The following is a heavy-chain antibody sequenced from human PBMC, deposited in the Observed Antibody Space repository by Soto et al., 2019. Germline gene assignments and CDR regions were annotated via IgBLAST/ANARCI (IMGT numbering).Heavy chain of an antibody. J-gene: IGHJ3*02. D-gene: IGHD2-15*01. Sequence: QVQLQESGPGLVKPSETLSLTCTVSGGSVSSGSYYWSWIRQPPGKGLEWIGYIYYSGSTNYNPPRKSRVTISVDTSKNQFSLKLSSVTAADTAVYYCASRYCSGGSCYSRAFDIWGQGTMVTVSS. CDR2: IYYSGST. V-gene: IGHV4-61*01. CDR1: GGSVSSGSYY. CDR3: ASRYCSGGSCYSRAFDI.